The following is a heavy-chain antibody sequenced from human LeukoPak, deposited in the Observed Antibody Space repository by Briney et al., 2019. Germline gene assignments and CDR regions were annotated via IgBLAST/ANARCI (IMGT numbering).Heavy chain of an antibody. CDR1: GFSFSSYG. D-gene: IGHD6-13*01. CDR3: ARERTSRWFGPLDY. Sequence: GGSLRLSCAAYGFSFSSYGMHWVRQAPGKGLERIVVIWNDGSENYYKDSVKGGFTISRNNSKKTLYLQMNRLRAEDTAVYYWARERTSRWFGPLDYWGQGTPVTVYS. J-gene: IGHJ4*02. V-gene: IGHV3-33*01. CDR2: IWNDGSEN.